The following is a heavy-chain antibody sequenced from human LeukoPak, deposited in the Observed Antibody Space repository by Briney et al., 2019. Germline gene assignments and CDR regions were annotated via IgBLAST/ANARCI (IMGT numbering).Heavy chain of an antibody. CDR1: GFTFSSYD. D-gene: IGHD6-13*01. CDR3: ARGANAAAGTPAYYYYYYGMDV. J-gene: IGHJ6*02. Sequence: PGGSLRLSCAASGFTFSSYDMHWVRQATGKGLEWVSAIGTAGDTYYPGSVKGRFTISRENAKNSLYLRMNRLRAGDTAVYYCARGANAAAGTPAYYYYYYGMDVWGQGTTVTVSS. V-gene: IGHV3-13*01. CDR2: IGTAGDT.